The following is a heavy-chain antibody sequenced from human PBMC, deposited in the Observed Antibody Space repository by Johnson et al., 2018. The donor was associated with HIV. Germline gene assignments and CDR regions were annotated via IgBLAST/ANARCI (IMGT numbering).Heavy chain of an antibody. Sequence: VQLVESGGGLVQPGGSLRLSCAASGFTFSSYDMHRVRQATGKGLEWVSAIGTAGDTYYPGSVKGRFTISRENAKNSLYLQMNSLRAGDTAVYYCARDIAVNFFDIWGQGTMVTVSS. CDR2: IGTAGDT. CDR3: ARDIAVNFFDI. V-gene: IGHV3-13*01. J-gene: IGHJ3*02. D-gene: IGHD6-19*01. CDR1: GFTFSSYD.